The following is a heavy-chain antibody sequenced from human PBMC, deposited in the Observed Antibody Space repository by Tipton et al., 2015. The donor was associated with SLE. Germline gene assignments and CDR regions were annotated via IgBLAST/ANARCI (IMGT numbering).Heavy chain of an antibody. CDR1: GFTFDDYA. Sequence: RSLRLSCAASGFTFDDYAMHWVRQAPGKGLEWVSGITWNSGSIGYADSVKGRFTISRDNAKNSLYLQMNSLRAEDTALYYCAKGTLGSSWYSGWFDPWGQGTLVTVSS. V-gene: IGHV3-9*01. CDR3: AKGTLGSSWYSGWFDP. J-gene: IGHJ5*02. CDR2: ITWNSGSI. D-gene: IGHD6-13*01.